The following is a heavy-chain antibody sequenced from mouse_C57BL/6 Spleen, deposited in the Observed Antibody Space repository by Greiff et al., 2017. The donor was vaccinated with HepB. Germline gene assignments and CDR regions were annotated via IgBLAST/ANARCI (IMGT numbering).Heavy chain of an antibody. CDR1: GYTFTDYN. D-gene: IGHD2-1*01. CDR2: INPNNGGT. J-gene: IGHJ2*01. Sequence: VHVKQSGPELVKPGASVKIPCKASGYTFTDYNMDWVKQSHGKSLEWIGDINPNNGGTIYNQKFKGKATLTVDKSSSTAYMELRILTSEDTAVYYCARLYYGNYYFDYWGQGTTLTVSS. V-gene: IGHV1-18*01. CDR3: ARLYYGNYYFDY.